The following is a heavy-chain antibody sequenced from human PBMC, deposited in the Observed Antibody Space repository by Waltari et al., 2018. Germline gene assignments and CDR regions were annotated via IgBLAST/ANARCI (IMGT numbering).Heavy chain of an antibody. CDR3: AKLDYGDPRGFDF. J-gene: IGHJ4*02. CDR1: GGSISRSSYY. D-gene: IGHD4-17*01. V-gene: IGHV4-39*01. CDR2: MYYSGST. Sequence: QLQLQESGPGLVKPSETLSLTCTVSGGSISRSSYYWGWIRQPPGKGPEWSGSMYYSGSTYDNPSLKSRVIISVDTSKNQFSLKLSSVTAADTAVYYCAKLDYGDPRGFDFWGQGTLVTVSS.